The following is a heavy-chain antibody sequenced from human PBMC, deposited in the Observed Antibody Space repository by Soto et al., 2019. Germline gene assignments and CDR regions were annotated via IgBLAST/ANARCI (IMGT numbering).Heavy chain of an antibody. Sequence: QVQLQESGPGLVKPSETLSLTCTVSGGSINGYYWSWIRQPPGKGLEWIRYIYYSGRTSYNPSLKCRVSISVDTARNQFSRKRSSVTTADRAVYYCARSLPHYDSNGYRESFQHWGQGTTVTVSS. D-gene: IGHD3-22*01. CDR3: ARSLPHYDSNGYRESFQH. CDR1: GGSINGYY. CDR2: IYYSGRT. V-gene: IGHV4-59*13. J-gene: IGHJ1*01.